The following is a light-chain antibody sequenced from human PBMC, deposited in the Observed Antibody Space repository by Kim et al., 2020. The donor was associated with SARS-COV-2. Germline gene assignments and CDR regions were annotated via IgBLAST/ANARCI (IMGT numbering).Light chain of an antibody. Sequence: GRTGTISCTRSSRSIASNYVQWYQQRPGSAPTTVIYEDNQRPSGVPDRFSGSIDSSSNSASLTISGLKTEDEADYYCQSYDSSTVVFGGGTQLTVL. J-gene: IGLJ2*01. V-gene: IGLV6-57*03. CDR3: QSYDSSTVV. CDR2: EDN. CDR1: SRSIASNY.